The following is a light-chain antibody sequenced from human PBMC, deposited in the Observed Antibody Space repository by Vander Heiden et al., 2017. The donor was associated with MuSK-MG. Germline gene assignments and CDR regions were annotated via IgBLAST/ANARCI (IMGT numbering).Light chain of an antibody. CDR2: GAS. CDR1: QSVSYTY. Sequence: EVVLTQSPGTLSLSPGERATLSCRASQSVSYTYLAWYQQKPGQAPRLLLFGASSRATGVPDRFSGSGCGTDFILTISRREPEDFAVYYCQHDGGSAIVTFGHGTKVDIK. CDR3: QHDGGSAIVT. V-gene: IGKV3-20*01. J-gene: IGKJ3*01.